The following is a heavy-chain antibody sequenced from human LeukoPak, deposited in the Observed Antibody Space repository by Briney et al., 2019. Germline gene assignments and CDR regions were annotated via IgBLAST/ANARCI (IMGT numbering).Heavy chain of an antibody. Sequence: SVKVSCKASGGTFSSYAISWVRQAPGQGSEWMGGIIPIFGTANYAQKFQGRVTITADESTSTAYMELSSLRSEDTAVYYCARDRDSSGWFDFDYWGQGTLVTVSS. CDR3: ARDRDSSGWFDFDY. J-gene: IGHJ4*02. CDR2: IIPIFGTA. D-gene: IGHD6-19*01. CDR1: GGTFSSYA. V-gene: IGHV1-69*13.